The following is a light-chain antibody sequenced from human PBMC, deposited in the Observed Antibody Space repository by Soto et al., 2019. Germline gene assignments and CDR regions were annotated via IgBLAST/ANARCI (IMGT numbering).Light chain of an antibody. CDR3: QQRSNWPLEHT. CDR2: DAS. V-gene: IGKV3-11*01. J-gene: IGKJ2*01. Sequence: EIVLTQSPATLSLSPGERATLSCRASQSVSSYLAWYQQKPGQAPRLLIYDASNRATGIPARFSGSGSGTDFTLTISSLEPEDFAVYYCQQRSNWPLEHTFGQGTKLEIK. CDR1: QSVSSY.